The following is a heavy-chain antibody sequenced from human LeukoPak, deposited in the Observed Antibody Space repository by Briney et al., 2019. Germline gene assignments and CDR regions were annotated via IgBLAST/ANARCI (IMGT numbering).Heavy chain of an antibody. Sequence: GGSLRLSCAGAGFAVNTHYMSWVRQAPGKGLEWVSTLYSGGNLYYADSVQGRFTISRDDSRNTLYLQMNSLRTEDTAVYYCARGEGHNWNANELSYWGQGTLVTVSS. CDR3: ARGEGHNWNANELSY. CDR1: GFAVNTHY. J-gene: IGHJ4*02. CDR2: LYSGGNL. D-gene: IGHD1-20*01. V-gene: IGHV3-53*01.